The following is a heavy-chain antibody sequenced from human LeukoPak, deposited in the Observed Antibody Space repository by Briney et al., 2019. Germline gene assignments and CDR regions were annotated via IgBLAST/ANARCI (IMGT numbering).Heavy chain of an antibody. D-gene: IGHD2-2*01. Sequence: SVKVSCKASGGTFSSYAISWVRQAPGQGLELMGGIIPIFGTANYAQKFQGRVTITTDESTSTAYMELGSLRSEDTAVYYCARWEYCSSTSCPYNGFDPRGQGTLVTVSS. J-gene: IGHJ5*02. V-gene: IGHV1-69*05. CDR3: ARWEYCSSTSCPYNGFDP. CDR1: GGTFSSYA. CDR2: IIPIFGTA.